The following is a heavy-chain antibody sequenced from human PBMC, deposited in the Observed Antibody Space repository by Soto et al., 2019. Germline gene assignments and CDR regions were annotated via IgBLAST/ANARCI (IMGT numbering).Heavy chain of an antibody. Sequence: GASVKVSCKASGYTFTSYGVSWVRQAPGQGLEWMGWISAFNGQTNYIQKVQGRVTLTTEASTSTAYMGLRSLRSDDTAVYYCARGGDYYYGLDVWGQGTTVTVSS. CDR3: ARGGDYYYGLDV. J-gene: IGHJ6*02. V-gene: IGHV1-18*01. CDR1: GYTFTSYG. D-gene: IGHD3-16*01. CDR2: ISAFNGQT.